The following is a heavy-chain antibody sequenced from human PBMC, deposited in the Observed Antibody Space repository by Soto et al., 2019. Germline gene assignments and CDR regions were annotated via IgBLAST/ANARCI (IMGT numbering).Heavy chain of an antibody. J-gene: IGHJ6*02. CDR1: GYSFTSDG. CDR2: IDPRDSYT. V-gene: IGHV5-10-1*01. D-gene: IGHD5-18*01. CDR3: ARHHVGYSYGYTHYYYYGMDA. Sequence: GGSLKISCKGSGYSFTSDGISWVRQMPGKGLEWMGRIDPRDSYTNYSPSFQGHVPISADKSISTAYLQWRSLKASDTALYYCARHHVGYSYGYTHYYYYGMDAWAQGTTVPVS.